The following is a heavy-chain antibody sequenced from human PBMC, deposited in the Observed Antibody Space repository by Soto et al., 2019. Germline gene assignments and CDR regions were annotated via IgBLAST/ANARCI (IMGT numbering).Heavy chain of an antibody. CDR3: ARDRSIAAAGTPYIYYYYGMDV. Sequence: SVKVSCKASGYTFTGYYMHWVRQAPGQGLEWMGWINPNSGGTNYAQKFQGWVTMTRDTSISTAYMELSRLRSDDTAVYYCARDRSIAAAGTPYIYYYYGMDVWGQGTTVTVSS. CDR1: GYTFTGYY. J-gene: IGHJ6*02. CDR2: INPNSGGT. D-gene: IGHD6-13*01. V-gene: IGHV1-2*04.